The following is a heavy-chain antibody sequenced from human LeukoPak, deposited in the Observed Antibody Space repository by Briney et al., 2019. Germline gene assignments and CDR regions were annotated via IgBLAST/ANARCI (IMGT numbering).Heavy chain of an antibody. V-gene: IGHV4-59*01. CDR2: IYYSGST. CDR3: ARVYAAAGTYWFNP. Sequence: PSETLSLTCTVSGGSISSYYWSWIRQPPGKGLEWIGYIYYSGSTNYNPSLKSRVTISVDTSKNQFSLKLSSVTAADTAVYYCARVYAAAGTYWFNPWGQGTLVTVSS. D-gene: IGHD6-13*01. CDR1: GGSISSYY. J-gene: IGHJ5*02.